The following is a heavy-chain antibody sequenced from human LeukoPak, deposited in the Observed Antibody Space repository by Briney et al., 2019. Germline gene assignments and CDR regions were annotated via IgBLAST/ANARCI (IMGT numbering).Heavy chain of an antibody. CDR1: GYTFTSYD. Sequence: ASVKVYCKASGYTFTSYDINWMRQATGPGPEWMGWMNPNSGNTGYAQKFQGRVTMTRNTSISTAYMELSSLRSEDTAVYYCATFEYSRSWGYWGQGTLVTVSS. V-gene: IGHV1-8*01. CDR3: ATFEYSRSWGY. D-gene: IGHD6-6*01. CDR2: MNPNSGNT. J-gene: IGHJ4*02.